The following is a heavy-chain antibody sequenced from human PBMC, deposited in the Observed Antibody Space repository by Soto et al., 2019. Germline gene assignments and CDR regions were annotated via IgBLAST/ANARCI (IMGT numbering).Heavy chain of an antibody. CDR3: AGPGYSSGWYSVDY. CDR2: ISGSGGST. CDR1: GFTFSSNA. D-gene: IGHD6-19*01. J-gene: IGHJ4*02. Sequence: GGSLRLSCAASGFTFSSNAMNWVRQAPGKGLEWVSVISGSGGSTYYADSVKGRFTISRDNSKNTLYLQMNSLRAEDTAVYYCAGPGYSSGWYSVDYWGQGTLVTVSS. V-gene: IGHV3-23*01.